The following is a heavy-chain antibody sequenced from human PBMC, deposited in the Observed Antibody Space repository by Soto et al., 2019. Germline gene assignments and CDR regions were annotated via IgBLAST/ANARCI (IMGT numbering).Heavy chain of an antibody. CDR3: AKPLAGYSSGWFRGAFDI. J-gene: IGHJ3*02. Sequence: QVQLVESGGGVVQPGRFLRLSCAASGFTFSSYGMHWVRQAPGKGLEWVAVISYDGSNKYYADSVKGRFTISRDNSKNTLYLQMNSLRAEDTAVYYCAKPLAGYSSGWFRGAFDIWGQGTMVTVSS. CDR1: GFTFSSYG. V-gene: IGHV3-30*18. D-gene: IGHD6-19*01. CDR2: ISYDGSNK.